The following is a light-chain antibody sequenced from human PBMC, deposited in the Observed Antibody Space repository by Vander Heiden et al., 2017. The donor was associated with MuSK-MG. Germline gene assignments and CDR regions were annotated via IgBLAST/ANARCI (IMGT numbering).Light chain of an antibody. CDR1: QSVNTN. CDR3: QQYKNGPRT. CDR2: GAS. V-gene: IGKV3-15*01. J-gene: IGKJ1*01. Sequence: EIMMTQSPATLSVSPGERATLSCRASQSVNTNLAWDQQKPGQAPRLLIYGASTGATGIPARFSGSGSGTEFTLTISSLQAEDVAVYYCQQYKNGPRTFGQGTKVEIK.